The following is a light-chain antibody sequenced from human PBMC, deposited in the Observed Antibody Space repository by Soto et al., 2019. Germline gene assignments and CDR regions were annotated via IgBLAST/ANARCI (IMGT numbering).Light chain of an antibody. V-gene: IGKV3D-15*01. CDR2: GAS. CDR1: QSVSSS. J-gene: IGKJ2*01. CDR3: QQYDSSSGYT. Sequence: EIVMTQSPATLSVSPGERATLSCRASQSVSSSLAWYQQKPGQAPRLLIFGASRRATDIPDRFSGSGSGTDFTLTVSRLEPEDFATYYCQQYDSSSGYTFGQGTKVDIK.